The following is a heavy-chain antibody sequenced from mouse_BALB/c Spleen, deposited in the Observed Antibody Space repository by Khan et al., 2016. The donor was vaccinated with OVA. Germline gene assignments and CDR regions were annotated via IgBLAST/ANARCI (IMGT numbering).Heavy chain of an antibody. CDR1: GYSITSDYA. V-gene: IGHV3-2*02. CDR2: ISYSGST. Sequence: EVQLQESGPDLVKPSQSLSLTCTVTGYSITSDYAWNWIRQFPGNKLEWMGYISYSGSTSYNPSLKSRISITRDTSKNQFFLQLNSVTTEDTATXYCARSIMANWGQGTTLTVSS. J-gene: IGHJ2*01. CDR3: ARSIMAN.